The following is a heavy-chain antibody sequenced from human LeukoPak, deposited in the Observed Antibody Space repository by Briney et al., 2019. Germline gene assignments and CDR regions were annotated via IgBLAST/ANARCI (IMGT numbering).Heavy chain of an antibody. CDR3: ARDLAGHYYGSGSSFDY. V-gene: IGHV3-7*01. CDR1: GFTFNNYW. J-gene: IGHJ4*02. D-gene: IGHD3-10*01. CDR2: IREDGSEK. Sequence: GRSLRLSCAASGFTFNNYWMSWVRQAPGKGLEWVANIREDGSEKYYVDSVKGQFTISRDNAENSLFLQMNYLRAEDTAIYYCARDLAGHYYGSGSSFDYWGQGTLVTVSS.